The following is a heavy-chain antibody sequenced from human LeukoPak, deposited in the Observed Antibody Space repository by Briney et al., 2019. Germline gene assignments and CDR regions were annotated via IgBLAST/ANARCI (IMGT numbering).Heavy chain of an antibody. J-gene: IGHJ2*01. V-gene: IGHV1-18*01. CDR1: GYTFTSYG. CDR2: ISAYNGNP. Sequence: ASVKVSCKASGYTFTSYGISWVRQAPGQGLEWMGWISAYNGNPNYAQKLQGRVTMTTDTSTSTAYMELRSLRSEDTAVYYCARKECSSTSCYSYWYFDLWGRGTLVTVSS. CDR3: ARKECSSTSCYSYWYFDL. D-gene: IGHD2-2*01.